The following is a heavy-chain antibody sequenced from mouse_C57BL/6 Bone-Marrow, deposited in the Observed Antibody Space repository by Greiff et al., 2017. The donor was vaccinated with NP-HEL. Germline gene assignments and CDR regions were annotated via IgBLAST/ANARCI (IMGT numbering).Heavy chain of an antibody. CDR3: ARHPAYYDYDGWYCDV. V-gene: IGHV5-6*01. Sequence: EVKVVESGGDLVKPGGSLKLSCAASGFTFSSYGMSWVRQTPDKRLEWVATISSGGSYTYSPDSVKGRFTISRDNAKNTLYLQMSSLKSEDTAMYYCARHPAYYDYDGWYCDVWGTGTTVTVSS. J-gene: IGHJ1*03. CDR1: GFTFSSYG. D-gene: IGHD2-4*01. CDR2: ISSGGSYT.